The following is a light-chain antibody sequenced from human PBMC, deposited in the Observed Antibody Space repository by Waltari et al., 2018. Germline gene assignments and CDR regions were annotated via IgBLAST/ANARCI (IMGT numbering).Light chain of an antibody. CDR1: QSILTW. CDR3: QQYSTHYT. CDR2: KAS. Sequence: IQMTQSPSTLSASVGDRVSITCRASQSILTWLAWYQQKPGKAPKLLIYKASNLQSGVPSRCSGSGSGTEFTLTISSLQPDDFATYYCQQYSTHYTFGQGTKVE. V-gene: IGKV1-5*03. J-gene: IGKJ2*01.